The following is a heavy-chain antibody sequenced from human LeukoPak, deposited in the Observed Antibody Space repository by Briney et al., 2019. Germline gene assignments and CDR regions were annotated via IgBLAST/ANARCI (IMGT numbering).Heavy chain of an antibody. D-gene: IGHD2-15*01. J-gene: IGHJ6*02. CDR1: GFTFSGYG. V-gene: IGHV3-30*18. CDR2: ISYDGSNK. CDR3: AKGRWDGDIVVVVAAEPYGMDV. Sequence: PGRSLRLSCAASGFTFSGYGMHWVRQAPGKGLEWVAVISYDGSNKYYADSVKGRFTISRDNSKNTLYLQMNSLRAEDTAVYYCAKGRWDGDIVVVVAAEPYGMDVWGQGTTVTVSS.